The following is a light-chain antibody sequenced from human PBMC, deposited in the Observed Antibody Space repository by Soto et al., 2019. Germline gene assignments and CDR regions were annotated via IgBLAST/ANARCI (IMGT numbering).Light chain of an antibody. Sequence: QSVLTQPPSASGTPGQRVTISCSGSSSNIGSNTVNWYQQFPGKAPILLIYSNIYRPSGVPDRFSGSKSGTSASLAISGLQSEDEADYYCAAWDDSMDGYVFGIGTKLTVL. CDR1: SSNIGSNT. CDR2: SNI. CDR3: AAWDDSMDGYV. J-gene: IGLJ1*01. V-gene: IGLV1-44*01.